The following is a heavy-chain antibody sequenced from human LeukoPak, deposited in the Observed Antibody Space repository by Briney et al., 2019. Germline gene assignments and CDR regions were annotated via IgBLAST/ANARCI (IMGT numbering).Heavy chain of an antibody. D-gene: IGHD5-18*01. CDR2: IIPIFGTA. Sequence: SVKVSCKASGYTFTSYGISWVRQAPGQGLEWMGGIIPIFGTANYAQKFQGRVTITADESTSTAYMELSSLRSEDTAVYYCASESSGYSYGYGEGGFDYWGQGTLVTVSS. V-gene: IGHV1-69*13. J-gene: IGHJ4*02. CDR1: GYTFTSYG. CDR3: ASESSGYSYGYGEGGFDY.